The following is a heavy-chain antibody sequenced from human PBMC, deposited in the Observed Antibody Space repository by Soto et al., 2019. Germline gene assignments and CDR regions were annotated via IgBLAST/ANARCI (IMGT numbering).Heavy chain of an antibody. J-gene: IGHJ4*02. CDR2: ISSSSSTI. Sequence: GSLRLSCAASGFTFSSYSMNWVRQAPGKGLEWVSYISSSSSTIYYADSVKGRFTISRDNAKNSLYLQMNSLRAEDTAVYYCAKVEGFSGFDYWGRGTLVTVSS. V-gene: IGHV3-48*01. CDR1: GFTFSSYS. CDR3: AKVEGFSGFDY.